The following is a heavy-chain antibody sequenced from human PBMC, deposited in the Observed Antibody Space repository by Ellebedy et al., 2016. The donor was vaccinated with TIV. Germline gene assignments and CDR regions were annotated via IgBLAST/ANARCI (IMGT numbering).Heavy chain of an antibody. CDR2: INHSGST. J-gene: IGHJ6*03. CDR3: ARGSSYDFWSGYLNYYYYYMDV. D-gene: IGHD3-3*01. V-gene: IGHV4-34*01. Sequence: SETLSLTXAVYGGSFSGYYWSWIRQPPGKGLEWIGEINHSGSTNYNPSLKSRVTISVDTSKNQFSLKLSSVTAADTAVYYCARGSSYDFWSGYLNYYYYYMDVWGKGTTVTVSS. CDR1: GGSFSGYY.